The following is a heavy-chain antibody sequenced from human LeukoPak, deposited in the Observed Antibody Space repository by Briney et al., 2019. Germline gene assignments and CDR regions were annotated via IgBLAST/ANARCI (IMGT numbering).Heavy chain of an antibody. J-gene: IGHJ4*02. CDR3: ARAGMWELPYFDY. V-gene: IGHV3-30-3*01. Sequence: GGSLRLSCAASGFTFSSYAMHWVRQAPGKGLEWVAVISYDGSNKYYADSVKGRFTTSRDNSKNTLYLQMNSLRAEDTAVYYCARAGMWELPYFDYWGQGTLVTVSS. CDR2: ISYDGSNK. D-gene: IGHD1-26*01. CDR1: GFTFSSYA.